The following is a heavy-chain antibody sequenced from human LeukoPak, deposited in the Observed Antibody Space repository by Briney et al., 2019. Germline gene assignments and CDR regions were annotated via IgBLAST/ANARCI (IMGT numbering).Heavy chain of an antibody. CDR1: GFTFSSYG. Sequence: GGSLRLSCAASGFTFSSYGMSWVRQAPGKGLEWVSAISGSDGSTYYADSVKGRFTISRDNSKNTLYLQMNSLRAEDTAVYYCAKDYGDYGHPHYFDYWGQGTLVTVSS. CDR2: ISGSDGST. J-gene: IGHJ4*02. D-gene: IGHD4-17*01. V-gene: IGHV3-23*01. CDR3: AKDYGDYGHPHYFDY.